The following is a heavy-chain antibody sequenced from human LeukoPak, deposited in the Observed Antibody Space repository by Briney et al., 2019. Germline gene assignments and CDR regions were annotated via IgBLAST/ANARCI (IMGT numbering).Heavy chain of an antibody. J-gene: IGHJ3*02. CDR3: ARGPVVGGYFDWESQDAFDI. Sequence: PSETLSLTCTVSGGSISSSSYYWGWIRQPPGKGLEWIGSIYYSGSTYYNPSLKSRVTISVDTSKNQFSLKLSSVTAADTAVYYCARGPVVGGYFDWESQDAFDIWGQGTMVTVSS. D-gene: IGHD3-9*01. CDR1: GGSISSSSYY. CDR2: IYYSGST. V-gene: IGHV4-39*07.